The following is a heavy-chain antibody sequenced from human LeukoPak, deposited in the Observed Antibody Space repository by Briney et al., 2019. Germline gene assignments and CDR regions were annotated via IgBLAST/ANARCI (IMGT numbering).Heavy chain of an antibody. CDR3: AREEGLGVTVITHDAFDI. V-gene: IGHV1-69*13. Sequence: SVKVSCKASGYTLTELSMHWVRQAPGKGLEWMGGIIPIFGTANYAQKFQGRVTITADESTSTAYMELSSLRSEDTAVYYCAREEGLGVTVITHDAFDIWGQGTMVTVSS. CDR1: GYTLTELS. CDR2: IIPIFGTA. D-gene: IGHD4-4*01. J-gene: IGHJ3*02.